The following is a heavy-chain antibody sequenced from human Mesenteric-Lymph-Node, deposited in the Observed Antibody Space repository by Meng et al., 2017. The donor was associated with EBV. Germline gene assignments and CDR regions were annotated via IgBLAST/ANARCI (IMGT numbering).Heavy chain of an antibody. CDR3: ARDYGSGSHFDY. V-gene: IGHV3-21*01. D-gene: IGHD3-10*01. Sequence: EGQLVEAGGGLVEPGGSLRRSCAASGFTFNTYSMDWVRQAPGKGLEWVSSISSTSIYIKYADSLKGRFTISRDNGKNTLYLQMNSLRVEDTAIYYCARDYGSGSHFDYWGRGSLVTVSS. J-gene: IGHJ4*02. CDR2: ISSTSIYI. CDR1: GFTFNTYS.